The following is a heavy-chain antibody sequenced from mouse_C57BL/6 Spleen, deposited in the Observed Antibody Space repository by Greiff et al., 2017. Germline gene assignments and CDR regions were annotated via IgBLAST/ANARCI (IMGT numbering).Heavy chain of an antibody. J-gene: IGHJ2*01. Sequence: EVKLVESGGGLVQPGGSLSLSCAASGFTFTDYYMSWVRQPPGKALEWLGFIRNKANGYTTEYSASVKGRFTISRDNSQSILYLQMNALRAEDSATYYCARYRGGLGYYFDYWGQGTTLTVSS. CDR1: GFTFTDYY. D-gene: IGHD4-1*01. V-gene: IGHV7-3*01. CDR3: ARYRGGLGYYFDY. CDR2: IRNKANGYTT.